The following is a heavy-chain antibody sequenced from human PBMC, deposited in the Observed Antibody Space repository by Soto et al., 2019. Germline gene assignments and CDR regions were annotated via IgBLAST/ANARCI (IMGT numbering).Heavy chain of an antibody. CDR1: GFTLSTSGVG. CDR2: IYWDDDK. Sequence: QITLKESGPTLVKPTQTLTLTCTSSGFTLSTSGVGVGWIRQPPGKALEWLALIYWDDDKAYSPSLKSRLTITKDTSKKQVVLTMTDMDPVDTATYYCALRRWSNFDYWGQGTLVTVSS. V-gene: IGHV2-5*02. J-gene: IGHJ4*02. CDR3: ALRRWSNFDY. D-gene: IGHD2-15*01.